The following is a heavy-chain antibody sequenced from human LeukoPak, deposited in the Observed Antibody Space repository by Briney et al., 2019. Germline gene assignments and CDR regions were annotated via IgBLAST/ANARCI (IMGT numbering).Heavy chain of an antibody. J-gene: IGHJ4*02. CDR1: GGSFSGYY. CDR3: ARGLGGDIVVVVAATRSERFDY. CDR2: INHGGST. Sequence: PSETLSLTCAVYGGSFSGYYWSWIRQPPGKGLEWIGEINHGGSTNYNPSLKSRVTISVDTSKNQFSLKLSSVTAADTAVYYCARGLGGDIVVVVAATRSERFDYWGQGTLVTVSS. D-gene: IGHD2-15*01. V-gene: IGHV4-34*01.